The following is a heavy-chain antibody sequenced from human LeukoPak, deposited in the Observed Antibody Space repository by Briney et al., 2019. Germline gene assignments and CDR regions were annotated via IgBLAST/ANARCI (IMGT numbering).Heavy chain of an antibody. CDR1: GGSISSGDYY. Sequence: SETLSLTCIVSGGSISSGDYYWSWIRQPPGKGLEWIGYIYYSGSTYYNPSLKSRVALSVDTSKNQFSLKLSSLTAADTAVYYCAKSREEIRGLDAFDIWGQGTMVTVSS. J-gene: IGHJ3*02. V-gene: IGHV4-31*03. D-gene: IGHD5-24*01. CDR3: AKSREEIRGLDAFDI. CDR2: IYYSGST.